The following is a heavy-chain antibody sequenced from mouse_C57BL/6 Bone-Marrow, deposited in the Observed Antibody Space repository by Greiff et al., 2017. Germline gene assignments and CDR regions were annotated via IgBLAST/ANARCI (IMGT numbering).Heavy chain of an antibody. V-gene: IGHV2-9-1*01. CDR1: GFSLTSYA. CDR3: ARMDYYGNYEDFAY. D-gene: IGHD2-1*01. Sequence: VKLMESGPGLVAPSQSLSITCTVSGFSLTSYAISWVRQPPGKGLEWLGVIWTGGGTNYNSALKSRLSISKDNSKSQVFLKMNSLQTDDTARYYCARMDYYGNYEDFAYWGQGTLVTVSA. CDR2: IWTGGGT. J-gene: IGHJ3*01.